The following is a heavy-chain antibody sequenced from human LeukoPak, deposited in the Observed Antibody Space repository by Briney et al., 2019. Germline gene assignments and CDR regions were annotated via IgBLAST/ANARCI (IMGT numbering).Heavy chain of an antibody. CDR2: IHYSGRT. CDR3: AKETDVVPADDWFGP. CDR1: GGSINGDY. V-gene: IGHV4-59*01. Sequence: SETLSLTCSVSGGSINGDYWSWIRQTPGKGLEWIGYIHYSGRTSYNPSLKSRITISVDTSKNQFSLRLASVTAADTAVYYCAKETDVVPADDWFGPWGQGTLVTVSS. J-gene: IGHJ5*02. D-gene: IGHD2-21*01.